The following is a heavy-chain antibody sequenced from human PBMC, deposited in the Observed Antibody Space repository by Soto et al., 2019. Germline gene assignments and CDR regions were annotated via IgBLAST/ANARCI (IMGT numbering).Heavy chain of an antibody. CDR1: GGSISISGYH. V-gene: IGHV4-31*03. CDR2: IYYSGTT. Sequence: QLQLQESGPGLVKPSQTLTLTCTASGGSISISGYHWTWIRQHPGTGLEWIGSIYYSGTTYYNPSLQSRLNISIDTSANQFSLRLSYVTAADTAVYYCARDTSSSPYYNHGMDVWGQGTTVTVSS. J-gene: IGHJ6*02. D-gene: IGHD6-6*01. CDR3: ARDTSSSPYYNHGMDV.